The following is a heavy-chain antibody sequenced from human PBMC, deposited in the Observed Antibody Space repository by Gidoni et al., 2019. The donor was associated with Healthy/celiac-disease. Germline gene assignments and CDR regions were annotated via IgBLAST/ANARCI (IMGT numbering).Heavy chain of an antibody. J-gene: IGHJ6*03. CDR3: TRDDGSSEGRERYDYYYYYMDV. CDR2: IRSKAYGGTT. D-gene: IGHD6-6*01. CDR1: GFTFGDYA. V-gene: IGHV3-49*05. Sequence: EVQLVESGGGLVKPGRSLRLSCTDSGFTFGDYAMSWFRQAPGKGLEWVGFIRSKAYGGTTEYAASVKGRFTISRDDSKSIAYLQMNSLKTEDTAVYYCTRDDGSSEGRERYDYYYYYMDVWGKGTTVTVSS.